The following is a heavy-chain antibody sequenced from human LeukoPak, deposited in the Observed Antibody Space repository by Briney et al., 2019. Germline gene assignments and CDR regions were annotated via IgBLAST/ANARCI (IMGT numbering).Heavy chain of an antibody. CDR2: ISGSGGST. CDR3: AKADSSGYILSYYFDY. CDR1: GFTFSSYA. Sequence: GGSLRLSCAASGFTFSSYAMSWVRQAPGKGLEWVSAISGSGGSTYYADSVKGRFTISRDNSKNALYLQMNSLRAEDTAVYYCAKADSSGYILSYYFDYWGQGTLVTVSS. J-gene: IGHJ4*02. V-gene: IGHV3-23*01. D-gene: IGHD3-22*01.